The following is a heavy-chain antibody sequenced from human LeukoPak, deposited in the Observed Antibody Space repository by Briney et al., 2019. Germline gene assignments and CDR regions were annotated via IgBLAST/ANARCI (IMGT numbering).Heavy chain of an antibody. D-gene: IGHD2-2*01. Sequence: SETLSLTCTVSGGSISSYYWSWIRQPPGKGLEWIGYIYYSGSTNYNPSLKSRVTISVDTSKNQFSLKLSSVTAADTAVYYCARLKMGDIVVVPAATGGLYYYYYMDVWGKGTTVTVPS. CDR2: IYYSGST. CDR1: GGSISSYY. J-gene: IGHJ6*03. V-gene: IGHV4-59*12. CDR3: ARLKMGDIVVVPAATGGLYYYYYMDV.